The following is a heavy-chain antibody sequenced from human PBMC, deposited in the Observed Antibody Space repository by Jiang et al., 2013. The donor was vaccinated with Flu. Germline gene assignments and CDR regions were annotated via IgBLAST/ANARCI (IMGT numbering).Heavy chain of an antibody. CDR1: GYTFTGQY. D-gene: IGHD6-19*01. CDR2: INPNSGGT. CDR3: ARVLSSGWEVDAFDI. Sequence: PGASVKVSCKASGYTFTGQYIHWVRQAPGQGLECVGRINPNSGGTNYAQKFQGRVTMTRDTSISTAYLEVRRLTSDDTAVYFCARVLSSGWEVDAFDIWGQGTTVTVSP. V-gene: IGHV1-2*02. J-gene: IGHJ3*02.